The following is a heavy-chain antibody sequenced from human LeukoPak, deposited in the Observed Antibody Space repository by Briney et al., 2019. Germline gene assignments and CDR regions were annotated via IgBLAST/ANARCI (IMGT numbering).Heavy chain of an antibody. J-gene: IGHJ4*02. D-gene: IGHD5-18*01. Sequence: GGSLRLSCAASGFTFSSYGMHWVRQAPGKGLEWVAVIWYDGSNKYYADSVKGRFTISRDNSKNTLYLQMNSLRAEDTAVYYCAKDQGIQLCLSLFDYWGQGTLVTVSS. CDR1: GFTFSSYG. CDR3: AKDQGIQLCLSLFDY. CDR2: IWYDGSNK. V-gene: IGHV3-33*06.